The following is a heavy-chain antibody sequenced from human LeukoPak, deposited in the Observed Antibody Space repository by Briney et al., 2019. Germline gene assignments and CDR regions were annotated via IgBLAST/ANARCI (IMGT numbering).Heavy chain of an antibody. D-gene: IGHD2-15*01. CDR3: ARLWGFCTGGNCHIDY. J-gene: IGHJ4*02. Sequence: SETLSLTCTVSGGSISSGSYYWSWIRQPPGKGLEWIGYIYYSGSTNYNPSLKSRVTISVDTSKNQFSLKLSSVTAADTAVYYCARLWGFCTGGNCHIDYWGQGTLVTVSS. CDR2: IYYSGST. V-gene: IGHV4-61*01. CDR1: GGSISSGSYY.